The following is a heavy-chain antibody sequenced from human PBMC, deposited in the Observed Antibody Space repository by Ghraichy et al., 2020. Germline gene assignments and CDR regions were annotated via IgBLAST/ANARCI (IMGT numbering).Heavy chain of an antibody. CDR3: AKDYAFGSGSYLDY. CDR1: GFTFSNYV. V-gene: IGHV3-30*02. D-gene: IGHD1-26*01. CDR2: IRYDGSNK. J-gene: IGHJ4*02. Sequence: GGSLRLSCAASGFTFSNYVMHWVRQAPGKGLEWVAAIRYDGSNKDYADSVKGRFTISRDNSKNTLYLQMNSLRAEDTAVYYCAKDYAFGSGSYLDYWGQGTLVTVSS.